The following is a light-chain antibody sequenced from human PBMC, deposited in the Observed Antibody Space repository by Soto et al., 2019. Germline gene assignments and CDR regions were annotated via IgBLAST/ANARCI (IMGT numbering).Light chain of an antibody. CDR3: MQALQTPLT. Sequence: DLVMTQSPLSLPVTPGEPASISCRSSQSLLHSDGNNYLAWFLQKPGQSPQVLIYLGSIRASGVADRFSGSGSGTDFTLKISRVEAEDVGIYYSMQALQTPLTFGGGTKLEI. J-gene: IGKJ4*01. V-gene: IGKV2-28*01. CDR1: QSLLHSDGNNY. CDR2: LGS.